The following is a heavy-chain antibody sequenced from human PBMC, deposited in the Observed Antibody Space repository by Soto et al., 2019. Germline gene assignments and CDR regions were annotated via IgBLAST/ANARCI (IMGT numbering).Heavy chain of an antibody. V-gene: IGHV3-30*04. CDR3: ARNGSGNYYHFDY. D-gene: IGHD3-10*01. J-gene: IGHJ4*02. Sequence: SLRLSCAACGFTFSNYAMHWVRQAPGKGLEWVAVISYDGRNKYYADSVKGRFTISRDNSKNTLYLQVNSLRADDKAVYYCARNGSGNYYHFDYWGQGTLVTVSS. CDR1: GFTFSNYA. CDR2: ISYDGRNK.